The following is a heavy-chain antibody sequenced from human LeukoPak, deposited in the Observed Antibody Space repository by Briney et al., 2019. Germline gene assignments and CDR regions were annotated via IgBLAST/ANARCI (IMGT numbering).Heavy chain of an antibody. CDR3: ARGGSSSPIYYYYMDV. D-gene: IGHD6-6*01. CDR1: GGSISSGGYS. J-gene: IGHJ6*03. CDR2: IYYSGST. Sequence: NPSETLSLTCAVSGGSISSGGYSWSWIRQPPGKGLEWIGYIYYSGSTYYNPSLKSRVTISVDTSKNQFSLKLSSVTAADTAVYYCARGGSSSPIYYYYMDVWGKGTTVTVSS. V-gene: IGHV4-30-2*05.